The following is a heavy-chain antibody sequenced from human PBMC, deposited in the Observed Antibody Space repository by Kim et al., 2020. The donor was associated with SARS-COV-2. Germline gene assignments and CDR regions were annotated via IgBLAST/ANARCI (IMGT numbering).Heavy chain of an antibody. D-gene: IGHD3-9*01. V-gene: IGHV3-43D*03. Sequence: KGRFTISRDNSKNSLYLPMNSLRAEDTALYYCAKASKDYDILTGPSFDYWGQGTLVTVSS. J-gene: IGHJ4*02. CDR3: AKASKDYDILTGPSFDY.